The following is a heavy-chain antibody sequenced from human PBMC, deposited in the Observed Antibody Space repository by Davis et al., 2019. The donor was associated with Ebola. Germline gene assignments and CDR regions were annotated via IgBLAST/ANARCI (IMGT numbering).Heavy chain of an antibody. CDR2: IYYSGST. CDR3: ARGGGLGHFDY. J-gene: IGHJ4*02. V-gene: IGHV4-59*01. D-gene: IGHD3/OR15-3a*01. Sequence: MPSETLSLTSTVPGGSTSSYYWSWTRQPPGKGLEWIGYIYYSGSTNYNPSLKSRVTISVDTSKNQFSLKLSSVTAADTAVYYCARGGGLGHFDYWGQGTLVTVSS. CDR1: GGSTSSYY.